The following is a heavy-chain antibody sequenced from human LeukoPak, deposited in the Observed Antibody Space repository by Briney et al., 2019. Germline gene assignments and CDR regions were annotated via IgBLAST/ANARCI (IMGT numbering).Heavy chain of an antibody. CDR3: ARGPPAKPGTGYYYGMDV. CDR2: INHSGST. Sequence: SETLSLTCAVYGGSFSGYYWSWIRQPPGRGLEWIGEINHSGSTNYNPSLKSRVTISVDMSKNQFSLKLSSVTAADTAVFYCARGPPAKPGTGYYYGMDVWGQGTTVTVSS. CDR1: GGSFSGYY. V-gene: IGHV4-34*01. D-gene: IGHD2-2*01. J-gene: IGHJ6*02.